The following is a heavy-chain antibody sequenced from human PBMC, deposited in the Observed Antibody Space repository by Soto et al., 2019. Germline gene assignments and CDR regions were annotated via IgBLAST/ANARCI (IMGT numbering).Heavy chain of an antibody. CDR3: ARDLRLPVDLGGYYYYGMDV. Sequence: PSETLSLTCTVSGGSVSGTSYYWTWIRQPPGKGLEWIGYIYYTGGTNYSPSLKSRVTISVDTSKNQFSLNLSSVTAADTAVYYCARDLRLPVDLGGYYYYGMDVWGPGTTVTVSS. V-gene: IGHV4-61*01. J-gene: IGHJ6*02. D-gene: IGHD3-16*01. CDR1: GGSVSGTSYY. CDR2: IYYTGGT.